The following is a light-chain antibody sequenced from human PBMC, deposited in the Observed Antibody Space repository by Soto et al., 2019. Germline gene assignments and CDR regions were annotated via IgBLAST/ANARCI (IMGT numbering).Light chain of an antibody. CDR2: DAP. CDR1: QSISSW. V-gene: IGKV1-5*01. CDR3: QQYNSL. J-gene: IGKJ1*01. Sequence: DMQMTQSPSTLSASVGARVTITCRASQSISSWLAWYQQKPGKAPKLLIYDAPSLESGVPSRFSGSGSGTEFTLTIRSLQPDDLATYYSQQYNSLFGHGTQVDSK.